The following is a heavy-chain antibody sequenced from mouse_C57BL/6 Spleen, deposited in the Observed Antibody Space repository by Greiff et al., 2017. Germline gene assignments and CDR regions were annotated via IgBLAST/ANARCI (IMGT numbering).Heavy chain of an antibody. Sequence: QVQLQQSGPGLVAPSQSLSITCTVSGFSLTSSGVSWVRQPPGKGLEWLGVIWGDGSTNYHSALISRLSISKDNSKSQAFLKLNCQQPDDRATYEGAKGGWLLDYARDYWGQGTSVTVSS. CDR2: IWGDGST. CDR1: GFSLTSSG. J-gene: IGHJ4*01. CDR3: AKGGWLLDYARDY. V-gene: IGHV2-3*01. D-gene: IGHD2-3*01.